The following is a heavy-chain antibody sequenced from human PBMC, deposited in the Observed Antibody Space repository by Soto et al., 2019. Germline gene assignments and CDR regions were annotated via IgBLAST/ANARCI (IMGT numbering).Heavy chain of an antibody. V-gene: IGHV3-23*01. D-gene: IGHD3-3*01. J-gene: IGHJ5*02. CDR3: AKGLRYYDFWSGERSNWFDP. Sequence: GGSLRLSCAASGFTFSSYAMSWVRQAPGKGLEWVSAISGSGGSTYYADSVKGRFTISRDNSKNTLYLQMNSLRAEDTAVYYCAKGLRYYDFWSGERSNWFDPWGQGTLVT. CDR2: ISGSGGST. CDR1: GFTFSSYA.